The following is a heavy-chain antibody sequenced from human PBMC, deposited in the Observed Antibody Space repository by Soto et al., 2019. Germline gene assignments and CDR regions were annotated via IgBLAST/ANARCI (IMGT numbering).Heavy chain of an antibody. V-gene: IGHV1-18*01. CDR1: GYTFTSYG. J-gene: IGHJ5*02. Sequence: GASVKVSCKASGYTFTSYGISWVRQAPGQGLEWMGWISAYSGNTNYAQKFQGRVTMTRNTSTSTAYMELSSLRSEDTALYYCAREHPVAGIAARSVGFDPWGQGTLVTVSS. CDR2: ISAYSGNT. CDR3: AREHPVAGIAARSVGFDP. D-gene: IGHD6-6*01.